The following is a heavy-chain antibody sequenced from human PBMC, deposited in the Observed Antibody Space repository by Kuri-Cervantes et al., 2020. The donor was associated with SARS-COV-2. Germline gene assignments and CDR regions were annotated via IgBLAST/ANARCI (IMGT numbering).Heavy chain of an antibody. V-gene: IGHV4-34*01. CDR1: GGSFSGYY. D-gene: IGHD3-16*01. J-gene: IGHJ6*02. CDR3: ARGRVYARRIYYYYYGMDV. Sequence: GSLRLSCAVYGGSFSGYYWSWIRQPPGKGLEWIGEINHSGSTNYNPSLKSRVTISVDTSKNQFSLKLSSVTAADTAVYYCARGRVYARRIYYYYYGMDVWGQGTTVPSP. CDR2: INHSGST.